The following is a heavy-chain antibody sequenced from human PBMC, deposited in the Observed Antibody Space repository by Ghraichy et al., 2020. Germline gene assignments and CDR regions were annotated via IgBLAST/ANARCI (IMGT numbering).Heavy chain of an antibody. V-gene: IGHV3-7*01. CDR1: GFTFSSYW. J-gene: IGHJ3*02. D-gene: IGHD6-13*01. CDR2: IKQDGSEK. Sequence: LSLTCAASGFTFSSYWMSWVRQAPGKGLEWVANIKQDGSEKYYVDSVKGRFTISRDNAKNSLYLQMNSLRAEDTAVYYCARPHSWYWGAFDIWGQGTMVTVSS. CDR3: ARPHSWYWGAFDI.